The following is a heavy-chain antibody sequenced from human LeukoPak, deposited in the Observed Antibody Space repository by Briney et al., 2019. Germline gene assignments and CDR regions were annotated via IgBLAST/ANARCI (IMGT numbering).Heavy chain of an antibody. CDR3: ATYDSWSGYNIAY. V-gene: IGHV3-7*03. J-gene: IGHJ4*02. CDR1: GFTLSSRW. CDR2: INRDGSEK. Sequence: GGSLRLSCVVSGFTLSSRWMMWVRQAPGEGLEWMTNINRDGSEKNYVDSVKGRFTITRDNAENSLYLQMNSLKVEDSAIYYCATYDSWSGYNIAYWGQGTLVAVSS. D-gene: IGHD3-3*01.